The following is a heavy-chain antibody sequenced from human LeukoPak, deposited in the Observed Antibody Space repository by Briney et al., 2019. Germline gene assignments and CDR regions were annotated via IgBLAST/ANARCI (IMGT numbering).Heavy chain of an antibody. Sequence: GGSLRLSCAASGFTFSSYSMNWVRQAPGKGLEWVSYISSSSSSIYYADSVKGRFTISRDNAKNSLFLQMNSLRAEDTAVYYCARKCLRSIDYWGQGTLVTVSS. CDR3: ARKCLRSIDY. CDR2: ISSSSSSI. J-gene: IGHJ4*02. D-gene: IGHD5-12*01. CDR1: GFTFSSYS. V-gene: IGHV3-48*04.